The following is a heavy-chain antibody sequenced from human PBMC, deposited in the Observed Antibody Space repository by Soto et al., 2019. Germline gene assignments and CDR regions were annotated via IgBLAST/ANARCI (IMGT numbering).Heavy chain of an antibody. D-gene: IGHD6-19*01. Sequence: ASVKVSCKASGYTFTSCYMHWVRQAPGQGLEWMGIINPSGGSTSYAQKFQGRVTMTRDTSTSTVYMELSSLRSEDTAVYYCARAAFVMSSSGWYGNWFDPWGQGTLVTVSS. CDR3: ARAAFVMSSSGWYGNWFDP. J-gene: IGHJ5*02. CDR2: INPSGGST. V-gene: IGHV1-46*01. CDR1: GYTFTSCY.